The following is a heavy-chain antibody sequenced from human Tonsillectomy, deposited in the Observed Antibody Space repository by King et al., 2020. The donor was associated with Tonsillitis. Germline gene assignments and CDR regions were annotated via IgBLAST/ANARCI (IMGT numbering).Heavy chain of an antibody. CDR2: IYHTGST. V-gene: IGHV4-38-2*02. CDR3: AGDPNYYGSGWRPSYYCGLDV. CDR1: GYSISSGYY. J-gene: IGHJ6*02. D-gene: IGHD3-10*01. Sequence: VQLQESGPGLVKPSETLSLTCAVSGYSISSGYYWGWIRQPPGKGLGWIGTIYHTGSTFYNPSLKSRVIISIDTSKNHFSLKLSSVTAADTDVYYGAGDPNYYGSGWRPSYYCGLDVGGQGTTVTVSS.